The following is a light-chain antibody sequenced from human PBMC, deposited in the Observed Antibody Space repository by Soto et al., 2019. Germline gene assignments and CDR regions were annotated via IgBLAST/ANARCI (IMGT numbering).Light chain of an antibody. CDR3: AAWDDSLSGQV. CDR2: RNN. V-gene: IGLV1-47*01. J-gene: IGLJ1*01. Sequence: QLVLTQPPSASGTPGQRVTISCSGSSSNIGSNYVYWHQQLPGTAPKLLIYRNNQRPSGVPDRFSGSKSGTSASLAISGLRSEDEADYYCAAWDDSLSGQVFGTGTKVTVL. CDR1: SSNIGSNY.